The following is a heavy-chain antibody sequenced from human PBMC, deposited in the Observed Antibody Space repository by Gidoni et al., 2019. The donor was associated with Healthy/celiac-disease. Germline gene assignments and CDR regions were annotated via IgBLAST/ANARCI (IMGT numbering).Heavy chain of an antibody. Sequence: EVQLVQSGGDVEKPGESLKLSCKGSGSSFTSYWIGWVRQLPGKGLALMGIIDPGDSDTKYSPSFQGQVTTSDDKSITTAFLQWSSLKASDTAMYYGGRHRGGNPVVVWGQGTLVTVSS. CDR3: GRHRGGNPVVV. CDR2: IDPGDSDT. J-gene: IGHJ4*02. D-gene: IGHD2-15*01. CDR1: GSSFTSYW. V-gene: IGHV5-51*01.